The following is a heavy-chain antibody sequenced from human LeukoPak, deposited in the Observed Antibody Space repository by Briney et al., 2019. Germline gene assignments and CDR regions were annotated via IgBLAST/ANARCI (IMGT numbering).Heavy chain of an antibody. J-gene: IGHJ6*03. D-gene: IGHD6-13*01. CDR2: ISSSCSTI. CDR1: GFAFSDYY. Sequence: PGGFLRLSCAASGFAFSDYYMSWIRKAPGKGLEWVSYISSSCSTIYYADSGKGRFTISRDNAKNSLYLQMNSLRAEDTAVYYCARSSSWSGLNYYYMDVWGKGTRSPSP. CDR3: ARSSSWSGLNYYYMDV. V-gene: IGHV3-11*01.